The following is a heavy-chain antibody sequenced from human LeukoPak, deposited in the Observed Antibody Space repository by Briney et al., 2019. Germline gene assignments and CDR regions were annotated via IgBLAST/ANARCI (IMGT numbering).Heavy chain of an antibody. CDR2: IFHNGST. CDR3: ARPWGVGAPFDP. D-gene: IGHD1-26*01. V-gene: IGHV4-39*01. CDR1: NGSITTNSYY. Sequence: SETLSLTCTVSNGSITTNSYYWGWIRQPPGKGLEWIGTIFHNGSTYYNPSLKSRVTITVDTSKNQFSLNLNSVTSADTAVYYCARPWGVGAPFDPWGPGTLVTVSS. J-gene: IGHJ5*02.